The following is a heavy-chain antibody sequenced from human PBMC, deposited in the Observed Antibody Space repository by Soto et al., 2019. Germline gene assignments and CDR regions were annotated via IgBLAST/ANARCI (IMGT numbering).Heavy chain of an antibody. D-gene: IGHD2-21*02. CDR1: GFNFNTYW. Sequence: GGSLRLSCAASGFNFNTYWMYWVRQAPGKGLEWVANIDTDGSRKNYVDSVKGRFIISRDNAKNSLFLQMNSLRADDTAVYYCATARGGDVDSWGQEPLVTVS. V-gene: IGHV3-7*03. CDR2: IDTDGSRK. J-gene: IGHJ4*02. CDR3: ATARGGDVDS.